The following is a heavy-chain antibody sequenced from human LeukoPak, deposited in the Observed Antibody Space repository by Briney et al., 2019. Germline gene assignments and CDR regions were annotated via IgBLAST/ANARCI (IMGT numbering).Heavy chain of an antibody. CDR3: AGDSSGLYKYYFDY. CDR1: GGSFSGYY. J-gene: IGHJ4*02. CDR2: INHSGST. V-gene: IGHV4-34*01. Sequence: SETLSLTCAVYGGSFSGYYWSWIRQPPGKGLEWIGEINHSGSTNYNPSLKSRVTISVDTSKNQFSLKLSSVTAADTAVYYCAGDSSGLYKYYFDYWGQGTLVTVPS. D-gene: IGHD6-19*01.